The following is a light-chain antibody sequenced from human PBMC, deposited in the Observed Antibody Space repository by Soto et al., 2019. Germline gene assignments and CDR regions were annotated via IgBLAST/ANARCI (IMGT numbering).Light chain of an antibody. J-gene: IGKJ2*01. Sequence: EIVMTQSPATLSVSPGERATLSCRASQSVSSNLAWYQQKPGQAPRLLIYDASTRATGIPARFSGSGSGTEFTLTISSLQSEDFAVYYCQQFNNWPSTFGQGANLEIK. CDR3: QQFNNWPST. CDR2: DAS. V-gene: IGKV3-15*01. CDR1: QSVSSN.